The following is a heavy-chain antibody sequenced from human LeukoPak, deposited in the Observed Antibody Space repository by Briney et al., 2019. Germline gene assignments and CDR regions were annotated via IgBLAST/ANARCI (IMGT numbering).Heavy chain of an antibody. CDR1: GGSISSGSYY. J-gene: IGHJ5*02. CDR3: ARDQGWFDP. V-gene: IGHV4-61*02. CDR2: IYTSGST. Sequence: SETLSLTCTVSGGSISSGSYYWSWIRQPAGKGLEWIGRIYTSGSTNYNPSLKSRVTISVDTSKNQFSLKLSSVTAADTAVYHCARDQGWFDPWGQGTLVTVSS.